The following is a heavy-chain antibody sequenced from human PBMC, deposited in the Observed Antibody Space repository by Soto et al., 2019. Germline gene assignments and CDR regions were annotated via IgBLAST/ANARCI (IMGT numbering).Heavy chain of an antibody. D-gene: IGHD3-10*01. CDR1: GVPITDSY. CDR3: ARENTPEMTRGWFAP. J-gene: IGHJ5*02. Sequence: QAQLQVSGPGLVKPAESLSLICNVSGVPITDSYWSWIRQSPGKGLEWIGRVHAGGSFNYNPSLRRRAAIPVDTSKSQVSLRRTSVTAADTAVYFWARENTPEMTRGWFAPRGQGTLVTVSS. CDR2: VHAGGSF. V-gene: IGHV4-4*07.